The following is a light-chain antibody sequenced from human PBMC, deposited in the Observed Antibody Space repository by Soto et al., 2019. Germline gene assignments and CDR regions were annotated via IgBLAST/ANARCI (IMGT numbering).Light chain of an antibody. CDR1: NSNIGAGYD. V-gene: IGLV1-40*01. CDR2: ADT. Sequence: VLTQPPSVSGAPGQRVTISCTGSNSNIGAGYDVHWYQQLPGTAPKLLIYADTNRPSGVPDRFSGSKSGTSASLAITGLQAEDEADYYCQSYDSSLSAYVFATGTKLTVL. J-gene: IGLJ1*01. CDR3: QSYDSSLSAYV.